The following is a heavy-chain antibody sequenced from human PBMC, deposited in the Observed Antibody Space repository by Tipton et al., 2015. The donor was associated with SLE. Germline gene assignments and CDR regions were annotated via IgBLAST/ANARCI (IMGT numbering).Heavy chain of an antibody. CDR3: AKYRVVRRSPSDF. CDR2: TGGSGAST. V-gene: IGHV3-23*01. Sequence: SLRLSCAASGFTFSNYAMRWVRQAPGEGLEWVSTTGGSGASTYYGDSVKGRFTISRDNSKNTLYLQMNSPRPQATAVYYCAKYRVVRRSPSDFWGQGTLVPVSS. D-gene: IGHD3-10*01. J-gene: IGHJ4*02. CDR1: GFTFSNYA.